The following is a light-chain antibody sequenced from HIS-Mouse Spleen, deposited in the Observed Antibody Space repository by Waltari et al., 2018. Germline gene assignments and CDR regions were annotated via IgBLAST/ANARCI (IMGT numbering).Light chain of an antibody. Sequence: QSVLTQPPSASGTLGQRVTISCSGSSSNLGSNYVYWYQQLPGTAPKLLIYRNNQRPSGVPDRFSGSKSGTSASLAISGLRSEDEADYYCAAWDDSLSGHVVFGGGTKLTVL. CDR2: RNN. CDR1: SSNLGSNY. CDR3: AAWDDSLSGHVV. V-gene: IGLV1-47*01. J-gene: IGLJ2*01.